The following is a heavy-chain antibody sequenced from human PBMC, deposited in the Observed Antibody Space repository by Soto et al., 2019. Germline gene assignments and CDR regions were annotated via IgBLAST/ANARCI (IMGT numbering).Heavy chain of an antibody. CDR3: AHRVLRTVFGLVTTTAIYFDF. Sequence: QITLNESGPTLVNPTETLTLTCTFSGFSLSTSGVGVGWIRQSPGKAPEWLALIYWDDEKRYSASLKSRLTISKDTSKNQVVLTIANLDPADTATYHCAHRVLRTVFGLVTTTAIYFDFWGQGTPVAVSS. V-gene: IGHV2-5*02. J-gene: IGHJ4*02. CDR1: GFSLSTSGVG. CDR2: IYWDDEK. D-gene: IGHD3-3*01.